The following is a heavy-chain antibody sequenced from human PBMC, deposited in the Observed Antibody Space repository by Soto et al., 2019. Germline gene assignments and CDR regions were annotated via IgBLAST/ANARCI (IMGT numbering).Heavy chain of an antibody. CDR3: ARERRSNYYDSSGYYLDAFDI. CDR2: IWYDGSNK. J-gene: IGHJ3*02. CDR1: GFTFSSYG. Sequence: GGSLRLSCAASGFTFSSYGMHWVRQAPGKGLEWLAVIWYDGSNKYYADSVKGLFTISRDNSQNTLYLQMNSLRAEDTAVYYCARERRSNYYDSSGYYLDAFDIWGQGTMVT. D-gene: IGHD3-22*01. V-gene: IGHV3-33*01.